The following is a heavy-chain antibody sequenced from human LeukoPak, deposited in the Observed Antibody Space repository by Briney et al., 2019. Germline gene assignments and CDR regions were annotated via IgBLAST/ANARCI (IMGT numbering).Heavy chain of an antibody. V-gene: IGHV1-8*01. CDR2: MNPNSGNT. D-gene: IGHD2-2*01. Sequence: ASVKVSCKASGYTFTSYDINWVRQATGQGLEWMGWMNPNSGNTGYAQKFQGRVTMTRNTSISTAYMELSRPRSDDTAVYYCARGLTWDIVVVPAAGEDWFDPWGQGTLVTVSS. CDR3: ARGLTWDIVVVPAAGEDWFDP. CDR1: GYTFTSYD. J-gene: IGHJ5*02.